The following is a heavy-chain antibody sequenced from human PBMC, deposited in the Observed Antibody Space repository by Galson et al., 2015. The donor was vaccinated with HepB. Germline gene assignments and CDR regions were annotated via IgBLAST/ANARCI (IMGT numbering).Heavy chain of an antibody. Sequence: LSLTCTVSGGSISSSSYYWGWIRQPPGKGLEWIGSIYYSGSTYYNPSLKSRVTISVDTSKNQFSLKLSSVTAADTAVYYCARLNGIPPNGASRVAGTHWFDPWGQGTLVTVSS. CDR3: ARLNGIPPNGASRVAGTHWFDP. D-gene: IGHD6-19*01. J-gene: IGHJ5*02. V-gene: IGHV4-39*01. CDR1: GGSISSSSYY. CDR2: IYYSGST.